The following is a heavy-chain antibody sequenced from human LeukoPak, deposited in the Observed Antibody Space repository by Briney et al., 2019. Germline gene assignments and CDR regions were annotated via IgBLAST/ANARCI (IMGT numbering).Heavy chain of an antibody. Sequence: GGSLRLSCAASKFAFSSYAMSWVRQAPGKGLEWVSAISGGGGNTYYADSVKGRFTISGDNSKNTLYLQMNSLRAEDTAVYYCARRGDGYGGMTARYFQHWGQGTLVTVSS. CDR2: ISGGGGNT. J-gene: IGHJ1*01. V-gene: IGHV3-23*01. D-gene: IGHD4-23*01. CDR1: KFAFSSYA. CDR3: ARRGDGYGGMTARYFQH.